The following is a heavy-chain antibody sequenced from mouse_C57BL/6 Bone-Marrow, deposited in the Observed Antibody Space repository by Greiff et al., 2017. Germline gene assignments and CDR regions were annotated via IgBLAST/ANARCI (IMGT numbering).Heavy chain of an antibody. D-gene: IGHD1-1*01. Sequence: QVQLKQSGAELARPGASVKMSCKASGYTFTSYTMHWVKQRPGQGLEWIGYINPSRGYTKYNQKFKDKATLTADKSSSTAYMQLSSLTSEDSAVXYCARWGRSVRYALAYGGQGTLVTVSS. J-gene: IGHJ4*01. V-gene: IGHV1-4*01. CDR1: GYTFTSYT. CDR3: ARWGRSVRYALAY. CDR2: INPSRGYT.